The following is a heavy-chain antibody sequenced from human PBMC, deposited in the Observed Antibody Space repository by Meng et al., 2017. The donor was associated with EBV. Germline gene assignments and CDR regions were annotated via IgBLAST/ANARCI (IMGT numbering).Heavy chain of an antibody. CDR1: GGPFRYYA. V-gene: IGHV1-69*01. CDR2: FLPRLGAP. Sequence: QVQLVRSGAEVKKPGSSVKVSCKTSGGPFRYYAISWVRQAPGQGLEWLGGFLPRLGAPNYAQKFHGRVKITADESTSTHYMDLSSLRSEDTAIYYCASESGRGYTPDYWGQGTLVTVSS. D-gene: IGHD3-10*01. CDR3: ASESGRGYTPDY. J-gene: IGHJ4*02.